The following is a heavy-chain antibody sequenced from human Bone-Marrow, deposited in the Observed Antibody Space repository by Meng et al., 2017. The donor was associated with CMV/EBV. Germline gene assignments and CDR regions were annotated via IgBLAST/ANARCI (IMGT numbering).Heavy chain of an antibody. V-gene: IGHV3-30-3*01. J-gene: IGHJ5*02. CDR1: GFTFSSYA. CDR3: ATQWFDP. CDR2: ISYDGSNK. Sequence: GGSLRLSCAASGFTFSSYAMHWGRQAPGKGLEWVAVISYDGSNKYYADSVKGRFTISRDNSKNTLYLQMNSLRAEDTAVYYCATQWFDPWGQGTLVTVSS.